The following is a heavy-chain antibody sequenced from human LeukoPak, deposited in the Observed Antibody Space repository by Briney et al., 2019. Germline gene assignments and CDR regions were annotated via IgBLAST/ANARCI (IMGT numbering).Heavy chain of an antibody. CDR3: ARGLGSSPLYYYYYMDV. CDR2: INHSGST. Sequence: SETLSLTCAVYGGSFSGYYWSWIRQPPGKGLEWIGEINHSGSTNYNPSLKSRVTISVDTSKNQFSLKLSPVTAADTAVYYCARGLGSSPLYYYYYMDVWGKGTTVTVSS. J-gene: IGHJ6*03. CDR1: GGSFSGYY. V-gene: IGHV4-34*01. D-gene: IGHD6-6*01.